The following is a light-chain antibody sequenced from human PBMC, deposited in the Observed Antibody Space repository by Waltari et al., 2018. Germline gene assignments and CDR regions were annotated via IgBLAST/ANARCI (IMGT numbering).Light chain of an antibody. V-gene: IGKV3-20*01. J-gene: IGKJ2*01. CDR2: GGS. CDR1: QSVSSSY. Sequence: DIVLTHSPGTLSFSPGERATLACRASQSVSSSYLAWYQQKPGQAPRFLIYGGSSRATGTPERFSGGGSGTDFTLTISRLEPEDFAVYYCQQYGSSPFAFGPGTKLEIK. CDR3: QQYGSSPFA.